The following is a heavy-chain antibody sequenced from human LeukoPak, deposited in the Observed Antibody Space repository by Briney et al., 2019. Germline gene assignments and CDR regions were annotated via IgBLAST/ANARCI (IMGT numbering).Heavy chain of an antibody. Sequence: ASVKVSCKASGYTFTGYYMHWVRQAPGRGLEWMGWINPNSGGTNYAQKFQGRVTMTRDTSISTAYMELSRLRSDDTAVYYCARAKPGYSSGWYDYFDYWGQGTLVTVSS. CDR3: ARAKPGYSSGWYDYFDY. V-gene: IGHV1-2*02. CDR2: INPNSGGT. J-gene: IGHJ4*02. D-gene: IGHD6-19*01. CDR1: GYTFTGYY.